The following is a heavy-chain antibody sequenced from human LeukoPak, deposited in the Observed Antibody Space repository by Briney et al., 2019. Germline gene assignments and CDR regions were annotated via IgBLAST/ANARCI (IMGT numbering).Heavy chain of an antibody. CDR1: GFSFSNSW. J-gene: IGHJ4*02. Sequence: GGSLRLSCDASGFSFSNSWMCWVRQAPGKGLEWMVNINEDGTKTNYVPSEKGRFTISRDNTKNSLYLHMNSLRAEDTAVYYCARDRAYSTFDHWGQGTLVTVSS. CDR3: ARDRAYSTFDH. D-gene: IGHD2-21*01. CDR2: INEDGTKT. V-gene: IGHV3-7*01.